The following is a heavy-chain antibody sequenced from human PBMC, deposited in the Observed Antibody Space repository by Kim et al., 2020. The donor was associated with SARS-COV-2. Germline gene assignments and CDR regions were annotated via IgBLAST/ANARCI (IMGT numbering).Heavy chain of an antibody. CDR2: IYYSGST. V-gene: IGHV4-61*01. Sequence: SETLSLTCTVSGGFVSSGSYFWGWIRQPPGKGLEWIGYIYYSGSTNYNPSLKSRVTMSLDTSENQFSLKVRSVTAADTAVYYCSRAPNDFWSGYPYYFDYLGQGTLVTVSS. J-gene: IGHJ4*02. D-gene: IGHD3-3*01. CDR3: SRAPNDFWSGYPYYFDY. CDR1: GGFVSSGSYF.